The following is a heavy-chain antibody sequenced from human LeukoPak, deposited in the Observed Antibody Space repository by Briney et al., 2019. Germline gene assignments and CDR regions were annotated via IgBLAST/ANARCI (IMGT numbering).Heavy chain of an antibody. CDR2: ISYDGSNK. CDR1: GFTFSSYG. Sequence: GGSLRLSCAASGFTFSSYGMHWVRQAPGKGLEWVAVISYDGSNKYYADSVKGRFTISRDNSKNTLYLQMNSLRAEDAAVYYCAKCAGRDSSGWYRWFDPWGQGTLVTVSS. V-gene: IGHV3-30*18. J-gene: IGHJ5*02. CDR3: AKCAGRDSSGWYRWFDP. D-gene: IGHD6-19*01.